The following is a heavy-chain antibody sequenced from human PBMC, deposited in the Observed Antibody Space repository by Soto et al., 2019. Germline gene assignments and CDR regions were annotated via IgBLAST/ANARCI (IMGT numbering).Heavy chain of an antibody. CDR1: GGTFGSYV. D-gene: IGHD5-12*01. CDR3: ARDLGSGYDPGDY. Sequence: QVQLVQSGAEVKKPGSSVKVSCKASGGTFGSYVFNWVRQAPGQGLEWMGGIIPLFGRPNYAQKFQGRVTITADESTGTAYMELSSLRSADTAVFYCARDLGSGYDPGDYWGQGTLVTVSS. J-gene: IGHJ4*02. V-gene: IGHV1-69*12. CDR2: IIPLFGRP.